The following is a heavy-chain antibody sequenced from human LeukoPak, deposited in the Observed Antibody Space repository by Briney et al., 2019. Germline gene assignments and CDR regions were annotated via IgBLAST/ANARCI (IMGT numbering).Heavy chain of an antibody. CDR2: ISAYNGDT. CDR3: ARGPEPGAAAGFYYYYYYMDV. J-gene: IGHJ6*03. V-gene: IGHV1-18*01. Sequence: ASLRVSCTASGYTFTSYVISWVRQAPGQGLEWMGWISAYNGDTKYAQKLQGRVTITTDTSTSTAYMELRSLRSDDTAVYYCARGPEPGAAAGFYYYYYYMDVWGKGTTVTVSS. D-gene: IGHD6-13*01. CDR1: GYTFTSYV.